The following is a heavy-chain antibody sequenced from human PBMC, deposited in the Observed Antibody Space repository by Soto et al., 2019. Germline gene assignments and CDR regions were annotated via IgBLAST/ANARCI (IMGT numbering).Heavy chain of an antibody. CDR3: ARHVHRGDYGDYQNNWFDP. Sequence: ASVKVSCKASGGTFSSYTISWVRQAPGQGLEWMGRIIPILGIANYAQKFQGRVTITADKSTSTAYMELSSLRSEDTAVYYCARHVHRGDYGDYQNNWFDPWGQGTLVTVSS. D-gene: IGHD4-17*01. CDR1: GGTFSSYT. J-gene: IGHJ5*02. CDR2: IIPILGIA. V-gene: IGHV1-69*02.